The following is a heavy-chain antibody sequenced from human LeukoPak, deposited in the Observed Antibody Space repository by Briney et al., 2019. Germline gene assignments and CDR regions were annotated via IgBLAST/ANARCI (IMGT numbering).Heavy chain of an antibody. CDR3: AKDLSMVRGEKPNY. J-gene: IGHJ4*02. CDR2: ISGSGGST. D-gene: IGHD3-10*01. Sequence: GGSLRLSCAASGFTFCSYAMSWVRQAPGKGLEWVSAISGSGGSTYYADSVKGRFTISRDNSKNTLYLQMNSLRAEDTAVYYCAKDLSMVRGEKPNYWGQGTLVTVSS. V-gene: IGHV3-23*01. CDR1: GFTFCSYA.